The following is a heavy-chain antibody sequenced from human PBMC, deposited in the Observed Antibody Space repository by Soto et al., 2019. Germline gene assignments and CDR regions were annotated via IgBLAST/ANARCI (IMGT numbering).Heavy chain of an antibody. D-gene: IGHD2-15*01. J-gene: IGHJ4*02. CDR2: IYYSGST. CDR1: GGSISSSSYY. CDR3: ARGYCSGGSCYKPLGY. Sequence: QLQLQESGPGLVKPSETLSLTCTVSGGSISSSSYYWGWIRQPPGKGLEWIGSIYYSGSTYYNPSLKGRVTISVDTSKNQFSLKLSSVTAADTAVYYCARGYCSGGSCYKPLGYWGQGTLVTVSS. V-gene: IGHV4-39*01.